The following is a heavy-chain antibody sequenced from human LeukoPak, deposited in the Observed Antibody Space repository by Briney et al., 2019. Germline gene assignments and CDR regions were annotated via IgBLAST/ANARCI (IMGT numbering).Heavy chain of an antibody. Sequence: SETLSLTCAVYGGSFSGYYWSWIRQPPGKGLEWIGEINHSGSTNYNPSLKSRVTISVDTSKNQFSLRLSSVTAADTAVYYCASFLFGDPGGYWGQGTLVTVSS. CDR3: ASFLFGDPGGY. J-gene: IGHJ4*02. CDR1: GGSFSGYY. V-gene: IGHV4-34*01. CDR2: INHSGST. D-gene: IGHD3-10*01.